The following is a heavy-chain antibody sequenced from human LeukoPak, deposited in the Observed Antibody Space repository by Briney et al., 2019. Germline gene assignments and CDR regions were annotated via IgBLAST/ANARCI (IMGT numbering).Heavy chain of an antibody. CDR2: ISGSGGST. CDR1: GFTFSSYA. J-gene: IGHJ4*02. D-gene: IGHD2-2*01. V-gene: IGHV3-23*01. Sequence: PGGSLRLSCAASGFTFSSYAMSWVRQAPGKGLEWVSAISGSGGSTYYADYVKGRFTISRDNSKNTLYLQMNSLRAEDTAVYYCAKFLGVVPAARYYFDYWGQGTLVTVSS. CDR3: AKFLGVVPAARYYFDY.